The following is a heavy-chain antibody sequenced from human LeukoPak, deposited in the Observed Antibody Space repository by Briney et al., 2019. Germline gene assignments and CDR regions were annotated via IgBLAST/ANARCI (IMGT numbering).Heavy chain of an antibody. CDR2: IYPDDSDT. V-gene: IGHV5-51*01. J-gene: IGHJ4*02. Sequence: GESLKISCKGSGYSFANYWIGWVRQMPGKALEWMGIIYPDDSDTKYSPSFQGQVTISADKSISTAYLQWSSLKASDTAMYYCAAGPHHPYGGDARPVFDYWGQGTLVIVSS. CDR1: GYSFANYW. D-gene: IGHD2-21*02. CDR3: AAGPHHPYGGDARPVFDY.